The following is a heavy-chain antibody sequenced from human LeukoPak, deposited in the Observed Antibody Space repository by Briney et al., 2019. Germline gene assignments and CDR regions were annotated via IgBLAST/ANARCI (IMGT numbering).Heavy chain of an antibody. Sequence: GGSLRLSCAASGFTFSSYAMSWVRQAPGKGLEWVSAISGSGGSTYYADSVKGRFTISRDNSKNTLYLQMNSLRAEDTAVYYCARDLGSGSYFDYWGQGTLVTVSS. CDR3: ARDLGSGSYFDY. CDR1: GFTFSSYA. J-gene: IGHJ4*02. D-gene: IGHD1-26*01. CDR2: ISGSGGST. V-gene: IGHV3-23*01.